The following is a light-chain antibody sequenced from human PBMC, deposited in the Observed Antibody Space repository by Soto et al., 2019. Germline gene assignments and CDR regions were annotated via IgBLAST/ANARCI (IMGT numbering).Light chain of an antibody. CDR3: QQRTDWPRT. Sequence: EIVLTQSPATLSLSPGEGATLSCRSSQSVSSYLAWYQQKPGRAPRLLIHDATNRAAGIPARFSASGSGTDFTLSISNVEPEDFAVYYCQQRTDWPRTFGQGTKVDIK. CDR1: QSVSSY. J-gene: IGKJ1*01. CDR2: DAT. V-gene: IGKV3-11*01.